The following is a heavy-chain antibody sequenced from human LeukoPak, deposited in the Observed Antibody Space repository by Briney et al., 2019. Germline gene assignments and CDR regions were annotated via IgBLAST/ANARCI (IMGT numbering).Heavy chain of an antibody. CDR1: GFTFSNYS. Sequence: PGGSLRLSCAASGFTFSNYSMNWVRQAPGEGLEWVSSISSSIIYIYYADSVKGRFTISRDNAKNSLYLQMNSLRAEDTAVYYCARDGITMIVPRAFDIWGQGTMVTVSS. J-gene: IGHJ3*02. D-gene: IGHD3-22*01. CDR3: ARDGITMIVPRAFDI. V-gene: IGHV3-21*01. CDR2: ISSSIIYI.